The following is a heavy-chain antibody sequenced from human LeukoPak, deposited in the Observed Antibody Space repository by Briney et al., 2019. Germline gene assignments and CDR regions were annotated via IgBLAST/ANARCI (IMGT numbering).Heavy chain of an antibody. J-gene: IGHJ4*02. CDR1: GFTFSSYA. CDR3: AKDQGYCTNGVCLTFDY. V-gene: IGHV3-23*01. CDR2: IIGSGGST. D-gene: IGHD2-8*01. Sequence: GGSLRLSCAASGFTFSSYAMSWVRQAPGKGLEWVSAIIGSGGSTYYADSVKGRFTISRDNSKNTLYLQMNSLRAEDTAVYYCAKDQGYCTNGVCLTFDYWGQGTLVTVSS.